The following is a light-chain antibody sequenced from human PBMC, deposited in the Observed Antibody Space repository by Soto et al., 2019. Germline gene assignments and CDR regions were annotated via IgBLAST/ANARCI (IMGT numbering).Light chain of an antibody. Sequence: DIQMTQSPSSLSATVGDRVTITCRASQGIVDYVAWFQQKPGKAPKLLIYASSTLQSGVRSPFSGRGSGTDFTLTISSLQTEDVATNYCQKYNTDPQKIGLGTKVEIK. V-gene: IGKV1-27*01. J-gene: IGKJ1*01. CDR2: ASS. CDR1: QGIVDY. CDR3: QKYNTDPQK.